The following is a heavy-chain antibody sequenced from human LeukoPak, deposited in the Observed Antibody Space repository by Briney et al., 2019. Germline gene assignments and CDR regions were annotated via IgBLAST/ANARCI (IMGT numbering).Heavy chain of an antibody. CDR2: ISYDGANN. V-gene: IGHV3-30-3*01. Sequence: PGRSLRLSCAASGFAFSNYAMHWVRHAPGKGLEWVAFISYDGANNYYADSVKGRFTISRDYSKNALYPQMNSLRAEDTAVYYCARDDYGMDVWGEGTTVTVSS. CDR3: ARDDYGMDV. CDR1: GFAFSNYA. J-gene: IGHJ6*01.